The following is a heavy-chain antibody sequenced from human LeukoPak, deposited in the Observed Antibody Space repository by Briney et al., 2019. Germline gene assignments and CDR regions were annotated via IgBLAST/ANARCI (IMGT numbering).Heavy chain of an antibody. CDR2: ISGTGGST. Sequence: PGGSLRLSCAASGFPFDDYAMHWVRQAPGKGLEWVSLISGTGGSTYYADSVKGRFTISRDNSKNTLYLQMNSLRAEDTAVYYCAKDYEPLVGVHRWGDWFDPWGQGTLVTVSS. J-gene: IGHJ5*02. CDR3: AKDYEPLVGVHRWGDWFDP. V-gene: IGHV3-23*01. CDR1: GFPFDDYA. D-gene: IGHD1-26*01.